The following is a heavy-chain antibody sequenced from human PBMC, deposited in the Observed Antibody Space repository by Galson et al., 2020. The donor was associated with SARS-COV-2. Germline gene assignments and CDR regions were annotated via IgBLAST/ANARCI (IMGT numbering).Heavy chain of an antibody. D-gene: IGHD1-1*01. CDR2: FIHVFHTA. Sequence: SVKVSSKASGGTFSSSDVNWVRQAPGQGLEWLGGFIHVFHTATYAQKFQGRVKITADEPTTTAYMELTSLRSDDTAVYFCVRGEVQTLDYWGQGTLVTVSS. V-gene: IGHV1-69*13. J-gene: IGHJ4*02. CDR3: VRGEVQTLDY. CDR1: GGTFSSSD.